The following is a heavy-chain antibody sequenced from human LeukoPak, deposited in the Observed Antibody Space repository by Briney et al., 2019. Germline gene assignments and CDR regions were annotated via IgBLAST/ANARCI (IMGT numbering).Heavy chain of an antibody. V-gene: IGHV1-69*01. J-gene: IGHJ4*02. D-gene: IGHD6-19*01. CDR1: GGTFSSYA. CDR2: IIPIFGTA. CDR3: ARVRAVAGTTGGYYFDY. Sequence: GASVKVSCTASGGTFSSYAISWVRQAPGQGLEWMGGIIPIFGTANYAQKFQGRVTITADESTSTAYMELSSLRSEDTAVYYCARVRAVAGTTGGYYFDYWGQGTLVTVSS.